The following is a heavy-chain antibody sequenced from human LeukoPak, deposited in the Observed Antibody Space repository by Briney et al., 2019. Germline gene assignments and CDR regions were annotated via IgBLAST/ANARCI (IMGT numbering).Heavy chain of an antibody. V-gene: IGHV4-38-2*02. CDR2: IYRSGST. D-gene: IGHD1-26*01. J-gene: IGHJ4*02. CDR3: ARKSGSSTGRGVDS. Sequence: PSETLFLTCTVSGYSISTGYYWGWIRQPPGKGLEWIGSIYRSGSTSYNPSLKSRLTISVDTSKNQFSLNLNSVTAADTAVYYCARKSGSSTGRGVDSWGQGTLVTVSS. CDR1: GYSISTGYY.